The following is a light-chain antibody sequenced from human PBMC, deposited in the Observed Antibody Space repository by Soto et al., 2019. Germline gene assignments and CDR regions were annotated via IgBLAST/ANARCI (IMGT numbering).Light chain of an antibody. CDR3: SSYAGSTLYV. CDR2: EVS. CDR1: SRDVGGYNY. J-gene: IGLJ1*01. Sequence: QSALTQPPSASGSPGQSVTIAFTGTSRDVGGYNYVSWYQQHPGKAPKLMIYEVSKRPSGVPDRFSGSKSGNTASLTVSGLQAEDEADYYCSSYAGSTLYVFGTGTKLTVL. V-gene: IGLV2-8*01.